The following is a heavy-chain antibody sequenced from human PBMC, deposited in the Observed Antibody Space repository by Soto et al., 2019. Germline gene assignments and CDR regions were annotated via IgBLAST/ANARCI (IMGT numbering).Heavy chain of an antibody. Sequence: PGGSLRLSCAASGFAFSYYAMHWVRQAPGKGLEWVSSLSGSGDSTYYADSVKGRFTISRDNSKNTLYLQMNSLRAEDTAVYYCAKGSGGSCYLPLDYWGQGTLVTVS. CDR2: LSGSGDST. V-gene: IGHV3-23*01. J-gene: IGHJ4*02. CDR1: GFAFSYYA. D-gene: IGHD2-15*01. CDR3: AKGSGGSCYLPLDY.